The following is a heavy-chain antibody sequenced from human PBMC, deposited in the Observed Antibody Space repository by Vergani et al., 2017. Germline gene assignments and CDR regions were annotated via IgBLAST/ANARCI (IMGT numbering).Heavy chain of an antibody. CDR2: IQFDGSNK. CDR1: GFILSNYA. V-gene: IGHV3-30*02. D-gene: IGHD3-16*01. Sequence: QVQLVESGGGVVQRGGSLRLSCATSGFILSNYAMQWIRQGPGKGLEFVAFIQFDGSNKYYADSVKGRFTLSRDFSKNTLYLQMNSLRTDDTATYYCAKHFRGWGIDYWGQGTQVIVSS. CDR3: AKHFRGWGIDY. J-gene: IGHJ4*02.